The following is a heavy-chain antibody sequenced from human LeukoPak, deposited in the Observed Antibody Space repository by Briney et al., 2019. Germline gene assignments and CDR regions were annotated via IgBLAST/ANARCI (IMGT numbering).Heavy chain of an antibody. J-gene: IGHJ6*02. CDR2: IYSGGST. CDR1: GFTVSSNY. V-gene: IGHV3-66*02. Sequence: GGSLRLSCAASGFTVSSNYMSWVRQAPGKGLEWVSVIYSGGSTYYADSVKGRFTISRDNSKNTLYLQMNSLRAEDTAVYYCARDHLLWLGELLGYYYYGMDVWGQGTTVTVSS. D-gene: IGHD3-10*01. CDR3: ARDHLLWLGELLGYYYYGMDV.